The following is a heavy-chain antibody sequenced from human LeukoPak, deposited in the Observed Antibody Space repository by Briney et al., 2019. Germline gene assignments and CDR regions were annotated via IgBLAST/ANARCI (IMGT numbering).Heavy chain of an antibody. Sequence: ASVKVSCKASGYTFTSYAMHWVRQAPGQRLEWMGWSNAGNGNTKYSQEFQGRVTITRDTSASTAYMELSSLRSEDTAVYYCARKLGYCSSTSCYGDSYNWFDPWGQGTLVTVSS. D-gene: IGHD2-2*01. CDR3: ARKLGYCSSTSCYGDSYNWFDP. J-gene: IGHJ5*02. CDR1: GYTFTSYA. V-gene: IGHV1-3*02. CDR2: SNAGNGNT.